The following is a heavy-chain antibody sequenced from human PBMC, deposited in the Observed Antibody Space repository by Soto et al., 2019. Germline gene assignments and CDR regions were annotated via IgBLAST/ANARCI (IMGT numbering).Heavy chain of an antibody. Sequence: EVQLVESGGGLVKPGGSLRLSFAASGSTFSDAWMTWVRQAPGRGLEWVGRIKGKTYGGTTDYAAPVKGRFTISRDDSKNTLYLQMNSLRTEDTAVYYCAARITMIVAVISDEDAFDIWGQGTMVTVSS. CDR2: IKGKTYGGTT. CDR3: AARITMIVAVISDEDAFDI. D-gene: IGHD3-22*01. V-gene: IGHV3-15*01. CDR1: GSTFSDAW. J-gene: IGHJ3*02.